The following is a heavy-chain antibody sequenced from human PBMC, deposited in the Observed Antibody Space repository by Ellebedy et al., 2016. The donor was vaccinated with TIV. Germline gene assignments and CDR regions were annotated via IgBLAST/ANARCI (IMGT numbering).Heavy chain of an antibody. CDR2: IYPGDSDT. D-gene: IGHD3-22*01. Sequence: GGSLRLSXKGSGYSFTSYWIGWVRQMPGKGLEWMGIIYPGDSDTRYSPSFQGQVTISADKSISTAYLQWSSLKASDTAMYYCARHSYDSSGYPYGMDVWGQGTTVTVSS. CDR1: GYSFTSYW. CDR3: ARHSYDSSGYPYGMDV. J-gene: IGHJ6*02. V-gene: IGHV5-51*01.